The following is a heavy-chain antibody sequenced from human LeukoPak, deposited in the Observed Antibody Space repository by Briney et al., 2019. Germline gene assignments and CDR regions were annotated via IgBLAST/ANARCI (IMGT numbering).Heavy chain of an antibody. V-gene: IGHV3-11*04. CDR1: GFTFSDYY. CDR2: ISSSGSTI. Sequence: GGSLRLSCAASGFTFSDYYMSWIRQAPGKGLEWVSYISSSGSTIYYAGSVKGRFTISRDNAKNSLYLQMNSLRAEDTAVYYCASGHDYGDLDYWGQGTLVTVSS. J-gene: IGHJ4*02. CDR3: ASGHDYGDLDY. D-gene: IGHD4-17*01.